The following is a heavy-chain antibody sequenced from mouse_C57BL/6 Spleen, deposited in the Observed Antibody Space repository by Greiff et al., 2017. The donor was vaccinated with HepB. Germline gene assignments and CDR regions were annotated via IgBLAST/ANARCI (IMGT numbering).Heavy chain of an antibody. CDR1: GYTFTSYW. D-gene: IGHD4-1*02. CDR3: ARPNWDAMDY. Sequence: QVQLQQPGAELVKPGASVKLSCKASGYTFTSYWMQWVKQRPGQGLEWIGEIDPSDSYTNYNQKFKGKATLTVDTSSSTAYMQLSSLTSEDSAVYYCARPNWDAMDYWGQGTSVTVSS. J-gene: IGHJ4*01. CDR2: IDPSDSYT. V-gene: IGHV1-50*01.